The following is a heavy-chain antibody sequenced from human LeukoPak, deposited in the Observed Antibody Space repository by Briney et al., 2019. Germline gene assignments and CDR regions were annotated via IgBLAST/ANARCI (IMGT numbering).Heavy chain of an antibody. CDR1: GYTFTSCG. J-gene: IGHJ4*02. V-gene: IGHV1-18*01. D-gene: IGHD1-14*01. CDR3: ARTYRGYYFDY. CDR2: ISAYNGNT. Sequence: APVKVSCKASGYTFTSCGISWVRQAPGQGLEWMGWISAYNGNTNYAQKLQGRVTMTTDTSTSTAYMELRSLRSDDTAVYYCARTYRGYYFDYWGQGTLVTVSS.